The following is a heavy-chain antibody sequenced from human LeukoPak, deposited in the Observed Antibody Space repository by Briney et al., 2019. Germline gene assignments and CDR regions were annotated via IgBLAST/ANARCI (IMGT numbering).Heavy chain of an antibody. CDR2: IWYDGSNK. CDR3: AKSRGKGYCSSTSCLGVDP. D-gene: IGHD2-2*01. Sequence: GGSLRLSCAAAGFTFSSYGMHWVRQAPGKGLEWVAVIWYDGSNKYYADSVKGRFTISRDNSKNTLCLQMNSLRAEDTAVYYCAKSRGKGYCSSTSCLGVDPWGQGTLVTVSS. CDR1: GFTFSSYG. J-gene: IGHJ5*02. V-gene: IGHV3-33*06.